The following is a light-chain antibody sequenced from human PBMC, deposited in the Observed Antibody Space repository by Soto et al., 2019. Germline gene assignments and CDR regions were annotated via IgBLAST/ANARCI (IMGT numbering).Light chain of an antibody. CDR3: ATWDDSLNVV. CDR1: TSNIGTNT. V-gene: IGLV1-44*01. J-gene: IGLJ2*01. CDR2: SND. Sequence: QLVLTQSPSASGIPGQRVSISCSGSTSNIGTNTVSWYQHVPGTAPKLLIYSNDQRPSAVPGRFSGSKSGTSASLAISGLLFEDEADYYCATWDDSLNVVFGGGTKLTVL.